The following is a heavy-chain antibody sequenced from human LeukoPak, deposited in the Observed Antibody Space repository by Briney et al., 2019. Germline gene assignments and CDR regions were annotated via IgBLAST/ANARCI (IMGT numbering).Heavy chain of an antibody. D-gene: IGHD3-3*01. J-gene: IGHJ6*03. V-gene: IGHV4-61*02. CDR2: IYTSGST. CDR3: ARRAVGGGVYNYMDV. Sequence: SQTLSLTCTVSGGSISSGSYYRSWIRQPAGKGLEWIGRIYTSGSTNYNPSLKSRVTISIDTSKNQFSLRLSSVTAADTALYYCARRAVGGGVYNYMDVWGKGTTVTVSS. CDR1: GGSISSGSYY.